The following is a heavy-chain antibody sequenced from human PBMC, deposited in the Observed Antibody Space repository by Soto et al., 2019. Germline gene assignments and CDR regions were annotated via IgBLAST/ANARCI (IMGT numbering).Heavy chain of an antibody. D-gene: IGHD6-19*01. J-gene: IGHJ6*02. V-gene: IGHV3-11*04. CDR3: ARDSTPYSSGWASYGMDV. Sequence: PGGSLRLSCAASGFTFSDYYMSWIRQAPGKGLEWVSYISSSGSTIYYADSVKGRFTISRDNAKNSLYLQMNSLRAEDTAVYYCARDSTPYSSGWASYGMDVWGQGTTVTVSS. CDR2: ISSSGSTI. CDR1: GFTFSDYY.